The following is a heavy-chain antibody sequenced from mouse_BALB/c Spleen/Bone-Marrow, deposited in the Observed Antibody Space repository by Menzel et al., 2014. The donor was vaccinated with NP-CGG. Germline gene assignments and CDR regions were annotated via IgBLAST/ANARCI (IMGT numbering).Heavy chain of an antibody. V-gene: IGHV1-7*01. Sequence: VRLQQSGAELAKPWASVKMSCKACGYTFTSYWMHWVKQRPGQGLEWIGYINPSTGYTEYNQKFKDKATLTADKSSSTAYMHLSSLTSDDSAVYYCETGTYYYDHWGQATSLTVSS. CDR1: GYTFTSYW. J-gene: IGHJ2*02. CDR2: INPSTGYT. D-gene: IGHD4-1*01. CDR3: ETGTYYYDH.